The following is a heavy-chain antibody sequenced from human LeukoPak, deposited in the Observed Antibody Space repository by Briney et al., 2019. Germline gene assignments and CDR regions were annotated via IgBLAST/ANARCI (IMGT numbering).Heavy chain of an antibody. V-gene: IGHV1-8*01. D-gene: IGHD6-19*01. CDR3: ARVFGQWLAVD. Sequence: ASVKVSCKASGYTFTTDDINWVRQASGRGLEWMGLISPGTGKTRYPQKFQGRVTMTRDTSINTVYMEPSSLRSEDTAIYYCARVFGQWLAVDWGQGTPVTVSS. CDR2: ISPGTGKT. CDR1: GYTFTTDD. J-gene: IGHJ4*02.